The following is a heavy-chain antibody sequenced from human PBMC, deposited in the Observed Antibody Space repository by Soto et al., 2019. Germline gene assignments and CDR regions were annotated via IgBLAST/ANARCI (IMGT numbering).Heavy chain of an antibody. J-gene: IGHJ4*02. CDR3: ASLHSWWGEGAN. CDR1: GFTFSSYC. V-gene: IGHV3-48*02. Sequence: EVQLVESGGGLVQPGGSLRLSCAASGFTFSSYCMNWVRQAPGKGLEWVACITGGGVIKGYADSVKGRFTISRDNAKNSVCLQMKGLGDEYTAVYYWASLHSWWGEGANWGQGTLVTVCS. D-gene: IGHD2-8*01. CDR2: ITGGGVIK.